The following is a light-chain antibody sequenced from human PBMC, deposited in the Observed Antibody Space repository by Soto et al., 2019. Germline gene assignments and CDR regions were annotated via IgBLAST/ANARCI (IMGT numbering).Light chain of an antibody. J-gene: IGKJ2*01. V-gene: IGKV1-5*03. CDR2: KAS. CDR1: QSISSW. Sequence: DIQMTQSPSTLSASVGDRVTITCRASQSISSWLAWYQQKPGKAPKLLIYKASSLDAGVPSRCSGSGSWTEFILPISSRLPDDFATYYCQQYNSVSPGGSFGQGTKLQIK. CDR3: QQYNSVSPGGS.